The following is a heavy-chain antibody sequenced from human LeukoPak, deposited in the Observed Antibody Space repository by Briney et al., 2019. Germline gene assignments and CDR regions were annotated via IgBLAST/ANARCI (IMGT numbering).Heavy chain of an antibody. CDR3: ARQGNIVLWFGELGNYFDY. D-gene: IGHD3-10*01. CDR1: GGSISSSSYY. CDR2: IYYGGST. J-gene: IGHJ4*02. Sequence: SETLSLTCTVSGGSISSSSYYWGWIRQPPGKGLEWIGSIYYGGSTYYNPSLKSRVTISVGTSKNQFSLKLSSVTAADTAVHYCARQGNIVLWFGELGNYFDYWGQGTLVTVSS. V-gene: IGHV4-39*01.